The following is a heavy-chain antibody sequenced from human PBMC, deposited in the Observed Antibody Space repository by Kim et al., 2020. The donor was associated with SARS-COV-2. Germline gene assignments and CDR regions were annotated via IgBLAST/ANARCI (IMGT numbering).Heavy chain of an antibody. Sequence: SETLSLTCAVYGGSFSGYYWSWIRQPPGKGLEWIGEINHSGSTNYNPSLKSRVTISVETSKNQFSLKLSSVTAADTAVYYCARGTRQWLSRHYYYYMDVWGKGTTVTVSS. CDR2: INHSGST. J-gene: IGHJ6*03. CDR1: GGSFSGYY. V-gene: IGHV4-34*01. CDR3: ARGTRQWLSRHYYYYMDV. D-gene: IGHD6-19*01.